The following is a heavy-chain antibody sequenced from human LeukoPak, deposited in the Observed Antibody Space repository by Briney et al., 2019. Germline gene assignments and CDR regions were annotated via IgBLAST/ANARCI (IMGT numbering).Heavy chain of an antibody. CDR1: GGTFSSYA. D-gene: IGHD2-15*01. J-gene: IGHJ4*02. V-gene: IGHV1-69*13. CDR2: IIPIFGTA. Sequence: SVKVSCKASGGTFSSYAISWVRQAPGQGLEWMGGIIPIFGTANYAQKFQGRVTITADESTSTAYMELSSLRSEDRAVYYCSRSREIHRIVVVVAAIYYFDYWGQGTLVTVSS. CDR3: SRSREIHRIVVVVAAIYYFDY.